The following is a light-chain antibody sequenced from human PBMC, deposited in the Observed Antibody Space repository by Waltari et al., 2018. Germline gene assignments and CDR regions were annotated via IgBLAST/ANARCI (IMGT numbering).Light chain of an antibody. CDR3: SSYTNRDTHVI. CDR2: DVN. Sequence: QSTLTQPASVSGSPGQSITISCTGTHSDVGGYHYVSWYQQLPGKAPKLMIYDVNKWPSGVSNRFSGSKSGNTASLTISGLQAEDEADYYCSSYTNRDTHVIFGGGTKLTVL. CDR1: HSDVGGYHY. J-gene: IGLJ2*01. V-gene: IGLV2-14*03.